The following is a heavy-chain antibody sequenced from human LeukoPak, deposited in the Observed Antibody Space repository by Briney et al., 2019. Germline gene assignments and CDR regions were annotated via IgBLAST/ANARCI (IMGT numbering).Heavy chain of an antibody. CDR1: GGSISSSSYY. V-gene: IGHV4-39*01. CDR3: ARFPMGYGDYSDY. J-gene: IGHJ4*02. D-gene: IGHD4-17*01. CDR2: IYYSGST. Sequence: PSETLSLTCTVSGGSISSSSYYWGWIRQPPGKGLEWIGSIYYSGSTYYNPSLKSRVTISVDTSKNQFSLKLSSVTAADTAVYYCARFPMGYGDYSDYWGQGTLVTVSS.